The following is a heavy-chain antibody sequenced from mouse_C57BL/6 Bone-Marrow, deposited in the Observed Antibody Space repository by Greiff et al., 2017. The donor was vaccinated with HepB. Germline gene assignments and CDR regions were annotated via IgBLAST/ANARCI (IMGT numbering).Heavy chain of an antibody. CDR2: IYPGDGDT. J-gene: IGHJ2*01. Sequence: QVQLQQPGPELVKPGASVKISCKASGYAFSSSWMNWVKQRPGKGLEWIGRIYPGDGDTNYNGKFKGKATLTADKSSSTAYMQLSSLTSEDSAVYFCARDDGYYFDYWGQGTTLTVSS. D-gene: IGHD2-3*01. V-gene: IGHV1-82*01. CDR3: ARDDGYYFDY. CDR1: GYAFSSSW.